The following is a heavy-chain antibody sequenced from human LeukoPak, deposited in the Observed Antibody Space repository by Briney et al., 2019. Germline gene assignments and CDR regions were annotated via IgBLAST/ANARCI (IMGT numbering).Heavy chain of an antibody. J-gene: IGHJ3*02. CDR1: GFTFSSYW. D-gene: IGHD3-22*01. CDR2: ISSSSSYI. Sequence: GGSLRLSCAASGFTFSSYWMSWVRQAPGKGLEWVSSISSSSSYIYYADSVKGRFTISRDNAKNSLYLQMNSLRAEDTAVYYCARDGYYDSLAFDIWGQGTMVTVSS. V-gene: IGHV3-21*01. CDR3: ARDGYYDSLAFDI.